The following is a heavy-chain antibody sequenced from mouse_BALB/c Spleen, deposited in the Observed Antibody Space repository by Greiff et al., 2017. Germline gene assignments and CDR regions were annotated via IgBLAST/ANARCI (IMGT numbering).Heavy chain of an antibody. D-gene: IGHD2-14*01. CDR1: GYAFSSYW. V-gene: IGHV1-80*01. CDR3: ARGDYRYGYAMDY. J-gene: IGHJ4*01. Sequence: VKLVESGAELVRPGSSVKISCKASGYAFSSYWMNWVKQRPGQGLEWIGQIYPGDGDTNYNGKFKGKATLTADKSSSTAYMQLSSLTSEDAAVYFCARGDYRYGYAMDYWGQGTSVTVSA. CDR2: IYPGDGDT.